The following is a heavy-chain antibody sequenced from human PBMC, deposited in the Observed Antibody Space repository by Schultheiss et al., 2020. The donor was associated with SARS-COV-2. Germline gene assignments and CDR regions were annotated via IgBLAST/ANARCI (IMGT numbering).Heavy chain of an antibody. CDR2: IYYSGST. CDR1: GGSISSYY. D-gene: IGHD1-26*01. CDR3: ARDLRAVGATTPYNWFDP. Sequence: SETLSLTCTVSGGSISSYYWSWIRQPPGKGLECIGYIYYSGSTNYNPSLKSRVTISVDTSKNQFSLKLSSVTAADTAVYYCARDLRAVGATTPYNWFDPWGQGTLVTGSS. J-gene: IGHJ5*02. V-gene: IGHV4-59*12.